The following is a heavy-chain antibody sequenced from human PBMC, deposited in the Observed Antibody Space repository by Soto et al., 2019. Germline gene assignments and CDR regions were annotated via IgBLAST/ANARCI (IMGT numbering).Heavy chain of an antibody. CDR2: SSHLEST. CDR1: GARMIYGGYS. V-gene: IGHV4-30-2*06. D-gene: IGHD2-15*01. CDR3: ARGGGYDSFDF. Sequence: SLSITCSVDGARMIYGGYSWSWIRQSPGKGLEWLGYSSHLESTYYNPCFKSRLSLSIDRTRNQFSMSLSSMTAADKAAYYCARGGGYDSFDFWGQGIQVTISS. J-gene: IGHJ4*02.